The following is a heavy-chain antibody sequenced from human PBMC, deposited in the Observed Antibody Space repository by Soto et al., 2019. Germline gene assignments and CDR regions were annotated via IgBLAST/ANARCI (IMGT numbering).Heavy chain of an antibody. J-gene: IGHJ5*02. V-gene: IGHV4-59*01. CDR1: GGSISSYY. Sequence: SETLSLTCTVSGGSISSYYWSWIRQPPGKGLEWIGYIYYSGSTNYNPSLKSRVTISVDTSKNQFSLKLSSVTAADTAVYYCARDYSGYCSSTSCYTGNNWFDPWGQGTLVTAPQ. D-gene: IGHD2-2*02. CDR2: IYYSGST. CDR3: ARDYSGYCSSTSCYTGNNWFDP.